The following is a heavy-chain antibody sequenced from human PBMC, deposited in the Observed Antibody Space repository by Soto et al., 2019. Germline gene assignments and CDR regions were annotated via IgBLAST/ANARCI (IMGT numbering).Heavy chain of an antibody. D-gene: IGHD3-22*01. CDR1: GYTFTIYG. V-gene: IGHV1-18*01. Sequence: ASVKVSCKASGYTFTIYGISWVRQAPGQGLEWMGWISAYNGNTNYAQKLQGRVTMTTDTSTSTAYMELRSLRSDDTAVYYCARGDYYDSSGYDAFDIWGQGTMVTVSS. CDR3: ARGDYYDSSGYDAFDI. J-gene: IGHJ3*02. CDR2: ISAYNGNT.